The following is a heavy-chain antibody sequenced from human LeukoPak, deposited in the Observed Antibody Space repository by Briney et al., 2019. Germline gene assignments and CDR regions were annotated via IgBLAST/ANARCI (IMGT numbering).Heavy chain of an antibody. V-gene: IGHV1-46*01. CDR1: GYTFTSYY. J-gene: IGHJ4*02. Sequence: ASVKVSCKASGYTFTSYYMHWVRQAPGQGLEWMGIINPSGGSTSYAQKFQGRVTMTRDMSTSPVYMELSSLRSEDTAVYYCARDRGWELRWFELDYWGQGTLVTVSS. D-gene: IGHD1-26*01. CDR2: INPSGGST. CDR3: ARDRGWELRWFELDY.